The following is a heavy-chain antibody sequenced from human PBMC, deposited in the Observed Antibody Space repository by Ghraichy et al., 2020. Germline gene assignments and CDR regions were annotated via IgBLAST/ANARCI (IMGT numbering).Heavy chain of an antibody. Sequence: GGSLRLSCAASGFTFSSYAMSWVRQAPGKGLEWVSAISGSGGSTYYADSVKGRFTISRDNSKNTLYLQMNSLRAEDTAVYYCAKDAGLRELLSRLGGTDYWGQGTLVTVSS. D-gene: IGHD3-10*01. CDR1: GFTFSSYA. V-gene: IGHV3-23*01. J-gene: IGHJ4*02. CDR2: ISGSGGST. CDR3: AKDAGLRELLSRLGGTDY.